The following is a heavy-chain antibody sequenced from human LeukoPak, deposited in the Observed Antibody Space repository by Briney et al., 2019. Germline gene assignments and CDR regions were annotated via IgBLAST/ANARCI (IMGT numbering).Heavy chain of an antibody. Sequence: PGGSLRLSCAASGFNFSSNAMSWVRQAPGKGLEWVPAISGSDARTYYADSVKGRFTISRDNSKNTLYLQMSSLRAEDTAVYYCAKPLSGWYSFDYWGQGTLVTVSS. J-gene: IGHJ4*02. CDR1: GFNFSSNA. D-gene: IGHD6-19*01. V-gene: IGHV3-23*01. CDR3: AKPLSGWYSFDY. CDR2: ISGSDART.